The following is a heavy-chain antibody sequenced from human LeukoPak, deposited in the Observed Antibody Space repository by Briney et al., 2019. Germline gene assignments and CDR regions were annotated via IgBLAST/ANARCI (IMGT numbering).Heavy chain of an antibody. CDR3: ARGEERHYYGSGNYPA. Sequence: GGSLRLSRAASGFTFSSYSMNWVRQAPGKGLEWVSSISSGSTYIYYADSVKGRFSISRDNAKNSLYLQMNSLRAEDTAIYYCARGEERHYYGSGNYPAWGQGTLVTVSS. J-gene: IGHJ5*01. V-gene: IGHV3-21*01. D-gene: IGHD3-10*01. CDR1: GFTFSSYS. CDR2: ISSGSTYI.